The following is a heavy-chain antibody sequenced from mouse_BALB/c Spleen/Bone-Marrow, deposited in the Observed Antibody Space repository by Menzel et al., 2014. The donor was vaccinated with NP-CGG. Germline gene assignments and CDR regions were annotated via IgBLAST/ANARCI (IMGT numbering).Heavy chain of an antibody. Sequence: EVKLQESGAELVKPGTSVKLSCTASGFNIKDTHLHWVQRRPEQGLEWIGRFDPTNGNPKYDPKFQGKATITVDTSSNTAYLQLSSLTSEDTAVYYCASYDGSRFAYWGQGTLVTVSA. J-gene: IGHJ3*01. CDR3: ASYDGSRFAY. CDR2: FDPTNGNP. D-gene: IGHD2-3*01. V-gene: IGHV14-3*02. CDR1: GFNIKDTH.